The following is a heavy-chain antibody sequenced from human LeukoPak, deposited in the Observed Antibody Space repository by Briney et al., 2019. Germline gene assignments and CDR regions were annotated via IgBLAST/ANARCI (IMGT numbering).Heavy chain of an antibody. CDR3: ARDHKGHYINWFDP. Sequence: SETLSLTCTVSGGSISSYYWSWIRQPAGRGLEWIGRIYTSGSTNYNPSLKSRVTMSVDTSKNQFSLKLSSVTAADTAVYYCARDHKGHYINWFDPWGQGTLVTVSS. CDR2: IYTSGST. D-gene: IGHD4-11*01. V-gene: IGHV4-4*07. J-gene: IGHJ5*02. CDR1: GGSISSYY.